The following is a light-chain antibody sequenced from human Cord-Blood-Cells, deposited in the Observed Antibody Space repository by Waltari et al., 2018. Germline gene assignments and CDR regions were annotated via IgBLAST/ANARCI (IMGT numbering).Light chain of an antibody. CDR2: DVS. CDR3: CSYAGSYTSNWV. J-gene: IGLJ3*02. Sequence: QSALTQPRSVSGSPGQSVTISCTGTSSDVGGYNYVSWYQQHPGKAPKLMIYDVSKRPSGVPVRFSGSKSGNTASLTISGLQAEDEADYYCCSYAGSYTSNWVFGGGTKLTVL. CDR1: SSDVGGYNY. V-gene: IGLV2-11*01.